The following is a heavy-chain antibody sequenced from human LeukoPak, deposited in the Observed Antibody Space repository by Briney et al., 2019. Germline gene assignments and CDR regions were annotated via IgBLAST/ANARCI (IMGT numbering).Heavy chain of an antibody. CDR3: AREGGGSNRCLD. V-gene: IGHV4-4*07. J-gene: IGHJ1*01. CDR2: IYATGTT. CDR1: GGSISGYF. D-gene: IGHD3-16*02. Sequence: PSETLSLTCTVSGGSISGYFWSWIRQPAGKGLEWIGRIYATGTTNYNPSLKSRVTMSVDTSKNQFSLNLTSVTAADTAVYHCAREGGGSNRCLDWGQGTLVTVSS.